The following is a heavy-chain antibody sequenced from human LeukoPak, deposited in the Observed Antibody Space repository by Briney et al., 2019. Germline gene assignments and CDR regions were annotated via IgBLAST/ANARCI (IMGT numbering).Heavy chain of an antibody. V-gene: IGHV4-61*02. CDR2: IYTSGST. D-gene: IGHD3-22*01. J-gene: IGHJ4*02. CDR1: GGSISSGSYY. Sequence: SQTLSLTCTVSGGSISSGSYYWSWLRQPGGKGLEGIGLIYTSGSTNYNPSLKSRVTISVDTSKNQFSLKLSSVTAADTAVYYCARVDSSGYYYNDYWGQGTLVTVSS. CDR3: ARVDSSGYYYNDY.